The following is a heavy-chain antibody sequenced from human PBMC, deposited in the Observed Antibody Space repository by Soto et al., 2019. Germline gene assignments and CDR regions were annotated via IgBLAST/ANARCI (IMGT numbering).Heavy chain of an antibody. V-gene: IGHV3-23*01. CDR3: TINQGPELLPFVKLDWFD. Sequence: PVGSLRLSCAASVCLFENFRMSWVRHSPGKGLAWISSIGGGGVKKYYADSVKGRVTISRDNSKSTVYLELNNLNAEETAVYHCTINQGPELLPFVKLDWFD. D-gene: IGHD2-21*02. J-gene: IGHJ5*01. CDR2: IGGGGVKK. CDR1: VCLFENFR.